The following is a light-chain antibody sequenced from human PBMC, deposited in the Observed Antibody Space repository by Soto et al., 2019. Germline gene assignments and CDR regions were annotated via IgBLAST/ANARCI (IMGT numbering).Light chain of an antibody. V-gene: IGLV1-47*01. CDR2: RND. CDR3: AAWDDSLSGRL. J-gene: IGLJ3*02. CDR1: SSNIGSNY. Sequence: QSVLTQPTSASGTPGQRVTISCSGSSSNIGSNYVFWYQQLPGTAPKLLIYRNDQRPSGVPDRFSGSKSGTSASLAISGLRSEDEADYYCAAWDDSLSGRLFGGGTKLTVL.